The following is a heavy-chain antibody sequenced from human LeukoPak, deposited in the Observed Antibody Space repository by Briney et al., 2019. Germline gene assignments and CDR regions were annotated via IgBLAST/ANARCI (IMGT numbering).Heavy chain of an antibody. CDR2: IYSDGST. CDR3: AREWRGSVDAFDI. V-gene: IGHV3-53*01. D-gene: IGHD3-10*01. J-gene: IGHJ3*02. Sequence: GGSLRLSCAASGFTVSTNYMTWGRQAPGKGLEWVSFIYSDGSTYYADSVKGRFTISRDNSKNTLYLQMNSLRAEDTAVYYCAREWRGSVDAFDIWGQGTMVTVSS. CDR1: GFTVSTNY.